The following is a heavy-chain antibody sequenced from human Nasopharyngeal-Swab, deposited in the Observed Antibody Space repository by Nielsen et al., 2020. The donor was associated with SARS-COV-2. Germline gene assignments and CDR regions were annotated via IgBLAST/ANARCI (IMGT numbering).Heavy chain of an antibody. V-gene: IGHV4-4*07. CDR1: GGSISSYY. Sequence: SETLSLTCTASGGSISSYYWSWIRQPAGKGLEWIGRIYTSGSTNYNPSLKSRVTMSVDTSKNQFSLKLSSVTAADTAVYYCARVTRDGYNYDRFDYWGQGTLVTVSS. CDR3: ARVTRDGYNYDRFDY. CDR2: IYTSGST. D-gene: IGHD5-24*01. J-gene: IGHJ4*02.